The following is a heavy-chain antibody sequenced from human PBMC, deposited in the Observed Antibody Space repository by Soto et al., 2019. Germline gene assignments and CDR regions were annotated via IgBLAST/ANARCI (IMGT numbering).Heavy chain of an antibody. D-gene: IGHD2-15*01. CDR1: GGSISSGVYY. Sequence: SETLSLTCTVSGGSISSGVYYWSWIRHHPGKGLEWIGYIYYSGSTYYNPSLKSRVTISVDTSKNQFSLKLSSVTAADTAVYYCARDLLQLDYYYGMDVWGQGTTVTVSS. CDR2: IYYSGST. J-gene: IGHJ6*02. V-gene: IGHV4-31*03. CDR3: ARDLLQLDYYYGMDV.